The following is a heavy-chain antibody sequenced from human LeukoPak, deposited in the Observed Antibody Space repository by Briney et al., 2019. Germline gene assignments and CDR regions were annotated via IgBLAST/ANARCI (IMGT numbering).Heavy chain of an antibody. Sequence: SETLSLTCTVSGGSISPYYWSWIRQPPGKGLEWIGYIYYSGSTNYNPSLKSRVTISVDMSKNQFSLKLTSVTAADTAVYYCANTKGDCSGGSCYSGIFDYWGQGILVTVSS. J-gene: IGHJ4*02. V-gene: IGHV4-59*01. CDR1: GGSISPYY. D-gene: IGHD2-15*01. CDR3: ANTKGDCSGGSCYSGIFDY. CDR2: IYYSGST.